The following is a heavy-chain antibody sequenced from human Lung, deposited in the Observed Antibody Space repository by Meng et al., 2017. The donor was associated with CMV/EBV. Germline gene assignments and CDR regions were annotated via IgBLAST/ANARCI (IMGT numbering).Heavy chain of an antibody. V-gene: IGHV4-34*01. D-gene: IGHD3-10*01. Sequence: QVQLHQCAAGLLKPSETVSLTCVVSGGSFSGSYWSWIRQPPGKGLEHIGEVNHSGRTNYNPSLMSRVTISIDTSKNQFSLKMNSVTAADTAVYYCARYPNRPPLISMVRGISPWFDSWGPGTLVTVSS. J-gene: IGHJ5*01. CDR2: VNHSGRT. CDR1: GGSFSGSY. CDR3: ARYPNRPPLISMVRGISPWFDS.